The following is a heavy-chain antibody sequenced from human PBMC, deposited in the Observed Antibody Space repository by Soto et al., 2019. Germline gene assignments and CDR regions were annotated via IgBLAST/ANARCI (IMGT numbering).Heavy chain of an antibody. CDR3: AKHNAAYCGGDCYYRNWFDP. D-gene: IGHD2-21*02. V-gene: IGHV3-30*18. J-gene: IGHJ5*02. CDR1: GFTFSSYG. CDR2: ISYDGSNK. Sequence: PGGSLRLSCAASGFTFSSYGMHWFRQAPGKGLEWVAVISYDGSNKYYADSVKGRFTISRDNSKNTLYLQMNSLRAEDTAVYYCAKHNAAYCGGDCYYRNWFDPWGQGTLVTVSS.